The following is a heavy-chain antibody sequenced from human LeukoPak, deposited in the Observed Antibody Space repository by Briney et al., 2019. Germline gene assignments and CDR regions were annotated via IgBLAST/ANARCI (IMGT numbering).Heavy chain of an antibody. D-gene: IGHD3-9*01. Sequence: SETLSLTCAVSGGSISSSNWWSWVRQPPGKGLEWIGEIYHSGSTNYNPSLKSRVTISVDKSKNQFSLKLSSVTAADTAVYYCALHHYDILTGQYYFDYWGQGTLVTVSS. J-gene: IGHJ4*02. CDR1: GGSISSSNW. CDR3: ALHHYDILTGQYYFDY. CDR2: IYHSGST. V-gene: IGHV4-4*02.